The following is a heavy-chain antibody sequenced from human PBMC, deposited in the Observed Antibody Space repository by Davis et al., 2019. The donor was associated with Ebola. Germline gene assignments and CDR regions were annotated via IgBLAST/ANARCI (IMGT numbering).Heavy chain of an antibody. V-gene: IGHV4-39*01. D-gene: IGHD6-13*01. CDR3: ARRQDWDSSSWYYFDY. J-gene: IGHJ4*02. CDR1: GGSISSSSYY. Sequence: PSETLSLTCTVSGGSISSSSYYWGWIRQPPGKGLEWIGSIYYSGSTYYNPSLKSRVTISVDTSKNQFSLKLSSVTAADTAVYYCARRQDWDSSSWYYFDYWGQGTLVTVSS. CDR2: IYYSGST.